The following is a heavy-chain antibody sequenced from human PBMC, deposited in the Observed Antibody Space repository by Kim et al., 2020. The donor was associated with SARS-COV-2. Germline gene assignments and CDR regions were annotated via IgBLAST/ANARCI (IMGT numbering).Heavy chain of an antibody. V-gene: IGHV7-4-1*02. J-gene: IGHJ4*02. Sequence: ASVKVSCKASGYTFTTFSMNWVRQAPGQGLEWMGWINTNTGNPTYAHGFTGRVVFSLDTSVSTAYLQISSLKAEDTAVYYCARGLGSGYSFFDFWGQGTLVTVSA. CDR3: ARGLGSGYSFFDF. CDR1: GYTFTTFS. D-gene: IGHD3-22*01. CDR2: INTNTGNP.